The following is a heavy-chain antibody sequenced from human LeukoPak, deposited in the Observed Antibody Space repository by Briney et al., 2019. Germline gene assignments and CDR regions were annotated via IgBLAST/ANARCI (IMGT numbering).Heavy chain of an antibody. V-gene: IGHV1-18*01. CDR2: ISAYNGNT. CDR3: ARDAPAAGTTYPFDY. J-gene: IGHJ4*02. D-gene: IGHD6-13*01. Sequence: ASVEVSCKASGYTFTSYGISWVRQAPGQGLEWMGWISAYNGNTNYAQKLQGRVTMTTDTSTSTAYMELRSLRSDDTAVYYCARDAPAAGTTYPFDYWGQGTLVTVSS. CDR1: GYTFTSYG.